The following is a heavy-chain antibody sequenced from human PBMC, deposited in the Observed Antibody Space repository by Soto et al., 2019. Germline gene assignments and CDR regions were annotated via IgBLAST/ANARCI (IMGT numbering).Heavy chain of an antibody. CDR1: GGSISSSNW. J-gene: IGHJ6*02. Sequence: SETLSLTCAVSGGSISSSNWWSWVRQPPGKGLEWIGEIYHSGSTNYNPSLKSRVTISVDKSKNQFSLKLSSVTAADTAVYYCAREGADYYYGMDVWGQGTTVTVSS. V-gene: IGHV4-4*02. CDR2: IYHSGST. CDR3: AREGADYYYGMDV.